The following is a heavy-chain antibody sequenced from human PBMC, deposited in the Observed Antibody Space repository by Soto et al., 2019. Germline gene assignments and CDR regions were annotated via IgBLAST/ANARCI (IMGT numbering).Heavy chain of an antibody. J-gene: IGHJ4*02. Sequence: ASVKVSCKTSGYTFSDYAIHWVRQAPGQRLEWMGWINPGNGNTKYSEKFQGRVTITRDTSASTGYMELTSLRFEDTAVYYCATWNDFWSDYYTREFDYWGQGTQVTVSS. CDR3: ATWNDFWSDYYTREFDY. V-gene: IGHV1-3*01. CDR2: INPGNGNT. D-gene: IGHD3-3*01. CDR1: GYTFSDYA.